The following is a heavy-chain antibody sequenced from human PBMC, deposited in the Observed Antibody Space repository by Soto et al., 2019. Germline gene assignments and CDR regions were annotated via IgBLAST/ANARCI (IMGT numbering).Heavy chain of an antibody. J-gene: IGHJ6*02. CDR3: GRGPSPRAPAGGTPYYYAMDV. CDR1: GYDFTAYD. D-gene: IGHD6-13*01. CDR2: MNPINGAT. V-gene: IGHV1-8*02. Sequence: GVSVKVSCKASGYDFTAYDINWVRQASGQGLEWMGWMNPINGATGSARRFQGRVSMTRNTATGTAYLELTSLRSDDSAVYYCGRGPSPRAPAGGTPYYYAMDVWGQGTTVTVSS.